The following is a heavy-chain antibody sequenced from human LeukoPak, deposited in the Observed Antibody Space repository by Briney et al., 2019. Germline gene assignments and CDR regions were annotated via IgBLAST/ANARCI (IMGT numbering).Heavy chain of an antibody. D-gene: IGHD5-18*01. CDR3: ARDQALGIQLCLFSGSAADAFDI. CDR1: GFTFSSYW. J-gene: IGHJ3*02. CDR2: INSAGSST. Sequence: GGSLRLSCAPSGFTFSSYWMHWVRQAPGKGLVWVSRINSAGSSTSYADSVKGRFTISRDNAKNTLYLQMNSLRAEDTAVYYCARDQALGIQLCLFSGSAADAFDIWGQGTMVTVSS. V-gene: IGHV3-74*01.